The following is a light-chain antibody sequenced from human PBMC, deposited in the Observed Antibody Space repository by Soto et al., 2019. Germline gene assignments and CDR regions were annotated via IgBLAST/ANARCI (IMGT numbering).Light chain of an antibody. V-gene: IGKV1-5*03. Sequence: IQLTQSPSTLSASVGARVTITCRANQTVNTWLAWFQQKPGKAPGLLIYKASTLESGVPLRFSGSGSDTEFTLTFKSLQPGDSATYFCQQYNNYWTFGQGTKVEIK. J-gene: IGKJ1*01. CDR1: QTVNTW. CDR2: KAS. CDR3: QQYNNYWT.